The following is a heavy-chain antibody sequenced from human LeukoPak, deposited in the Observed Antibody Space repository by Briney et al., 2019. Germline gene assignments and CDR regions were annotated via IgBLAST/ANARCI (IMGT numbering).Heavy chain of an antibody. CDR1: GGSFSGHY. V-gene: IGHV4-34*01. CDR3: ARGGSSWYPGYYYYYMDV. Sequence: SETLSLTCAVYGGSFSGHYWSWIRQPPGKGLEWIGEINHSGSTNYNPSLKSRVTISVDTSKNQFSLKLSSVTAADTAVYYCARGGSSWYPGYYYYYMDVWGKGTTVTVSS. J-gene: IGHJ6*03. CDR2: INHSGST. D-gene: IGHD6-13*01.